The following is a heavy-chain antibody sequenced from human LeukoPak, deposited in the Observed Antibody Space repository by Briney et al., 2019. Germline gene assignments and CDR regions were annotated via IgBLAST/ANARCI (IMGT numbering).Heavy chain of an antibody. Sequence: GGSLRLSCAASGFTFSSYGMHWVRQAPGKGLEWVAVIWYDGSNKYYADSVKGRFTISRGNSKNTLYLQMNSLRAEDTAVYYCARDNGGYSYVGYFDYWGQGTLVTVSS. D-gene: IGHD5-18*01. CDR1: GFTFSSYG. V-gene: IGHV3-33*01. CDR2: IWYDGSNK. CDR3: ARDNGGYSYVGYFDY. J-gene: IGHJ4*02.